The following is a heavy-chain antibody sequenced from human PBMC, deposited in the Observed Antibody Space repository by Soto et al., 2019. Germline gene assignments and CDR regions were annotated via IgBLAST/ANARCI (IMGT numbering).Heavy chain of an antibody. Sequence: QVQLVQSGAEVKKPGASVKVSCKASGYTFTSYYMHWVRQAPGQGLEWMGIINPSGGSTSYAQKFQGRVTMTRDTSTSTVYMELSSLRSEDTAVYYCARGRLRLGYCSGGSCYSLGYWGHGTLVTVSS. CDR1: GYTFTSYY. CDR3: ARGRLRLGYCSGGSCYSLGY. CDR2: INPSGGST. V-gene: IGHV1-46*01. D-gene: IGHD2-15*01. J-gene: IGHJ4*01.